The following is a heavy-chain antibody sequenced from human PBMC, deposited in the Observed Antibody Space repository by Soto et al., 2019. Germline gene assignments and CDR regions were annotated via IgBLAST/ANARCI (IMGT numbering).Heavy chain of an antibody. J-gene: IGHJ4*02. CDR1: GFSLSKARMG. D-gene: IGHD1-26*01. CDR2: IFWNDER. CDR3: ARALREGLPIYYFDS. V-gene: IGHV2-26*01. Sequence: QVTLKESGPVLVKPTETLTLTCTGSGFSLSKARMGVSWIRQPPGKALEWLAHIFWNDERSYNTSLKSRLTISRDTSKSQVVLTMTNVYPVDTGTYFCARALREGLPIYYFDSWGQGTLVTVSS.